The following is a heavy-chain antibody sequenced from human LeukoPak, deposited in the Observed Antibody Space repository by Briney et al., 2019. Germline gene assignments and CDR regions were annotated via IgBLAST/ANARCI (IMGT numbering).Heavy chain of an antibody. CDR2: IIPIFGTA. Sequence: SVKVSCKASGGTFSSYAISWVRQAPGQGLEWMGRIIPIFGTANYAQKFRGRVTITTDESTSTAYMELSSLRSEDTAVYYCAREPLTMIKIRPFDYWGQGTLVTVSS. CDR1: GGTFSSYA. D-gene: IGHD3-22*01. CDR3: AREPLTMIKIRPFDY. J-gene: IGHJ4*02. V-gene: IGHV1-69*05.